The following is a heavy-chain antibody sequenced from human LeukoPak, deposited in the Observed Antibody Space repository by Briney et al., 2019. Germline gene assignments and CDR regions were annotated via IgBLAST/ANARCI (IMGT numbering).Heavy chain of an antibody. CDR2: ISGSGGST. J-gene: IGHJ4*02. CDR3: AKASYGSGSYGVLFDY. CDR1: GFTFSSYA. D-gene: IGHD3-10*01. Sequence: PGGSRRLSCAASGFTFSSYAMSWVRQAPGKGLEWVSAISGSGGSTYYADSVKGRFTISRDNSKNTPYLQMNSLRAEDTAVYYCAKASYGSGSYGVLFDYWGQGTLVTVSS. V-gene: IGHV3-23*01.